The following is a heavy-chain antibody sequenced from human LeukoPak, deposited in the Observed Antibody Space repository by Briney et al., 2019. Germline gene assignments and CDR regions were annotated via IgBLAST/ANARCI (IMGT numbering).Heavy chain of an antibody. CDR3: ARDGSGWSVY. Sequence: GGSLRLSCAASGFTFSGYWMSWLRQAPGEGLEWVANIKQDGTEKYYVDSVKGRFIISRDNAKNSLYLQMNSLRAEDTAVYYCARDGSGWSVYWGQGTLVTVSS. V-gene: IGHV3-7*01. CDR1: GFTFSGYW. J-gene: IGHJ4*02. D-gene: IGHD6-19*01. CDR2: IKQDGTEK.